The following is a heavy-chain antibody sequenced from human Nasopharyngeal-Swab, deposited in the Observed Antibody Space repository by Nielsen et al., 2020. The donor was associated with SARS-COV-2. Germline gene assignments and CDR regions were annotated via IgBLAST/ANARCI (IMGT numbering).Heavy chain of an antibody. J-gene: IGHJ6*02. CDR1: GFTFSSYS. CDR3: AREGQIFGVVDYYYYGLDV. Sequence: GGSLRLSCAASGFTFSSYSMNWVRQAPGKGLEWVSSISSSSSYIYYADSVKGRFTISRDNAKNSLYLQMNSLRAEDTAVYHCAREGQIFGVVDYYYYGLDVWGQGTTVTVSS. D-gene: IGHD3-3*01. V-gene: IGHV3-21*01. CDR2: ISSSSSYI.